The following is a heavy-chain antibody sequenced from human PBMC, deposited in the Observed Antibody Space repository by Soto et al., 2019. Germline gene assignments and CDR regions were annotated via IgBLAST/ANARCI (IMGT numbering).Heavy chain of an antibody. V-gene: IGHV3-48*02. CDR3: ASYLPSDGYCSGGSCSDY. D-gene: IGHD2-15*01. CDR1: GFTFSSYS. J-gene: IGHJ4*02. Sequence: EVQLVESGGGLVQPGGSLRLSCAASGFTFSSYSMNWVRQAPGKGLEWVSYISSSSSTIYYADSVKGRFTISRDNAKNSLYLQMNNLRDEDTAVYYCASYLPSDGYCSGGSCSDYWGQGTLVTVSS. CDR2: ISSSSSTI.